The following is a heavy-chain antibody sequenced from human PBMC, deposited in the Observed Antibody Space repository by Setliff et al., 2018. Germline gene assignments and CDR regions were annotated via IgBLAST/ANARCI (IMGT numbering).Heavy chain of an antibody. J-gene: IGHJ5*02. V-gene: IGHV4-39*01. CDR1: GGSISSSSYY. CDR2: IYHSGST. Sequence: SETLSLTCTVSGGSISSSSYYWGWIRQPPGKGLEWIGSIYHSGSTYYNPSLKSRVTISVDTSKNQFSLKLSSVTAADTAVYYCARHVLGYSSSYNWFDPWGQGTLVTVSS. CDR3: ARHVLGYSSSYNWFDP. D-gene: IGHD6-6*01.